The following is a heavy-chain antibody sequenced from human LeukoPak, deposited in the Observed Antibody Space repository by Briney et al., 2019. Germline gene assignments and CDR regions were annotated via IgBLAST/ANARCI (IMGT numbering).Heavy chain of an antibody. CDR3: ARGGQLTPDY. V-gene: IGHV4-59*12. J-gene: IGHJ4*02. CDR2: IYYSGST. D-gene: IGHD5-18*01. Sequence: PSGTLSLTCTVSGGSISSYYWSWVRQPPGKGLEWIGYIYYSGSTNYNPSLQRRVTMSVDTSKNQFSLKWSSVCAADTAVYYCARGGQLTPDYWGQGTLVTVSS. CDR1: GGSISSYY.